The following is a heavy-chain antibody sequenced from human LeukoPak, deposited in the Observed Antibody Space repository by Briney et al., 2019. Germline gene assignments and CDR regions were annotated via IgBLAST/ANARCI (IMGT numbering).Heavy chain of an antibody. J-gene: IGHJ6*03. CDR2: IKFDGSDK. D-gene: IGHD2-2*01. V-gene: IGHV3-7*01. CDR1: GFTFSNYW. CDR3: AREAWGYCSSTICRQRGGDYYYMDV. Sequence: PGGSLRLSCAASGFTFSNYWMSWVRQAPGKGLEWMANIKFDGSDKFYVDSVKGRFTISRDNAKNLLYLQMNSLRAEDTAVYYCAREAWGYCSSTICRQRGGDYYYMDVWGKGTTVTVSS.